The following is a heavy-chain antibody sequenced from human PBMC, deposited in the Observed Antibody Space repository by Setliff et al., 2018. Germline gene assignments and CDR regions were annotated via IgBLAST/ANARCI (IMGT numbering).Heavy chain of an antibody. V-gene: IGHV1-18*01. D-gene: IGHD6-13*01. CDR2: ISAYNGNT. CDR3: ARAETSIAAAGTWDYFDY. J-gene: IGHJ4*02. CDR1: GYTFTSYG. Sequence: ASVKVSCKASGYTFTSYGISWERQAPGQGLEWMGWISAYNGNTNYAQKLQGRATMTTDTSKSTAYMELRSLRSDDTAVYYCARAETSIAAAGTWDYFDYWGQGTLVTVSS.